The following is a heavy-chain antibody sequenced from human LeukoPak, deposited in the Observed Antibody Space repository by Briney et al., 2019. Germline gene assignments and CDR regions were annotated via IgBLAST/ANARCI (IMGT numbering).Heavy chain of an antibody. Sequence: GRSLRLSCAASGFTFSSYGMHWVRQAPGKGLEWVAVIWYDGSNKYYADSVKGRFTISRDNSKNTLYLQMNSLRAEDTAVYYCARGGGRTKIHYFDYWGQGTLVTVS. D-gene: IGHD3-16*01. CDR3: ARGGGRTKIHYFDY. V-gene: IGHV3-33*01. J-gene: IGHJ4*02. CDR2: IWYDGSNK. CDR1: GFTFSSYG.